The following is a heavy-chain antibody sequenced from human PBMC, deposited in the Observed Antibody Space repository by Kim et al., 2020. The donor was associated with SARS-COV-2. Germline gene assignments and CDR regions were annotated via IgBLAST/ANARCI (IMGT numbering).Heavy chain of an antibody. CDR2: IFYSGST. D-gene: IGHD1-1*01. CDR3: ARPGPATTGTKGGPFDP. V-gene: IGHV4-39*07. Sequence: SETLSLTCTVSGGSISSSNYYWGWVRQPPGKGLEWIGSIFYSGSTYYNPSLKSRVTISVDTSENQFSLKLRSVTAADTAVYYCARPGPATTGTKGGPFDPWGQGTLVTVSS. CDR1: GGSISSSNYY. J-gene: IGHJ5*02.